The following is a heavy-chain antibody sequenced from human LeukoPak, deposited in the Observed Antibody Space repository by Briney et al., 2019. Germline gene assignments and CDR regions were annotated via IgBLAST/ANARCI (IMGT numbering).Heavy chain of an antibody. J-gene: IGHJ4*02. CDR3: ARYGSGTYPRFDY. D-gene: IGHD3-10*01. CDR1: GGSISGYY. CDR2: IYYSGNTNYT. Sequence: SETLSLTCTVSGGSISGYYWSRIRQPPGKGLEWIGYIYYSGNTNYTNYNPSLQSRVTISVDTSKNQFSLNLSSVTAADTAVYYCARYGSGTYPRFDYWGQGTLVTVSS. V-gene: IGHV4-59*08.